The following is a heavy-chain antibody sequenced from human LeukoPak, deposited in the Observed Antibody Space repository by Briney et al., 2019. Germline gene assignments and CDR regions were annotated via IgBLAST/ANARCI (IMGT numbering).Heavy chain of an antibody. D-gene: IGHD1-14*01. CDR3: VRKYATGD. J-gene: IGHJ4*02. CDR2: VKSDGTAT. Sequence: PGGSLRLSCAVSGFTFSSHLMHWVRQAQGTGLVWVSSVKSDGTATNYADSVKGRFTISRDNAKNTLYLQMNSLRVEDTAVYYCVRKYATGDWGQGTLVTVSS. V-gene: IGHV3-74*01. CDR1: GFTFSSHL.